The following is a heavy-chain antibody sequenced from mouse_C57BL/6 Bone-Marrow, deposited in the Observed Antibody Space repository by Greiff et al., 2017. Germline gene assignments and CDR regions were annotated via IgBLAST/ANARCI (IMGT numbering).Heavy chain of an antibody. V-gene: IGHV5-17*01. D-gene: IGHD1-1*01. CDR1: GFTFSDYG. CDR2: ISSGSSTI. Sequence: EVKLQESGGGLVKPGGSLKLSCAASGFTFSDYGMHWVRQAPEKGLEWVAYISSGSSTIYYADTVKGRFTISRDNAKNTLFLQMTSLRSEDTAMYYCARGYGSSWFAYWGQGTLVTVSA. CDR3: ARGYGSSWFAY. J-gene: IGHJ3*01.